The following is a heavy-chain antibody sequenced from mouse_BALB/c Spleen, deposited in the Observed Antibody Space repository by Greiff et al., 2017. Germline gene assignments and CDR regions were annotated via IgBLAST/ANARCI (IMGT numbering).Heavy chain of an antibody. CDR2: ISSGGSYT. D-gene: IGHD2-14*01. J-gene: IGHJ3*01. CDR3: ASGDRYGAY. V-gene: IGHV5-9-3*01. CDR1: GFTFSSYA. Sequence: DVQLVESGGGLVKPGGSLKLSCAASGFTFSSYAMSWVRQTPEKRLEWVATISSGGSYTYYPDSVKGRFTISRDNAKNTLYLQMSSLRSEDTAMYYCASGDRYGAYWGQGTLVTVSA.